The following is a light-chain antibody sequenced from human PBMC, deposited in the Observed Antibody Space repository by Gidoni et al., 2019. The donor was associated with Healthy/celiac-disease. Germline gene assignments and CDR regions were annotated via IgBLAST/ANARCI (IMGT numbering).Light chain of an antibody. CDR2: GAS. J-gene: IGKJ3*01. Sequence: EIVLTPSPGTLSLSPGERATLSCRASQSVSSSYLAWYQQKPGQAPRLLIYGASSRATGIPDRFSGSGSGTEFTLTISRLEPEDFAVYYCQQYGSSPFTFXXXTKVDIK. V-gene: IGKV3-20*01. CDR1: QSVSSSY. CDR3: QQYGSSPFT.